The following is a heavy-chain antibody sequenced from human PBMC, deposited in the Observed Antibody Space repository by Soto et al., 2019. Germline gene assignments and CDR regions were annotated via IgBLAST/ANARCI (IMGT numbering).Heavy chain of an antibody. V-gene: IGHV5-51*01. CDR2: IYPGDSDT. CDR3: GRHSTTNYDYLTGYPGGWFDS. D-gene: IGHD3-9*01. CDR1: GYSFTSYW. Sequence: PGESLKISCKGSGYSFTSYWIGWVRQMPGKGLEWMGIIYPGDSDTRYSPSFQGQVTISADKSISTAYLQWSSLKASDTAMYYCGRHSTTNYDYLTGYPGGWFDSWGKGTLVTVSS. J-gene: IGHJ5*01.